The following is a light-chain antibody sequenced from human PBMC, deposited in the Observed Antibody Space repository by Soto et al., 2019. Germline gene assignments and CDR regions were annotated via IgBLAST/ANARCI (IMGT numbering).Light chain of an antibody. J-gene: IGLJ2*01. CDR3: CSYVGGSTLV. V-gene: IGLV2-23*01. CDR1: SSGVGSYNL. Sequence: QSALTQPASVSGSPGQSITISCTGTSSGVGSYNLVSWYQQYPGKAPKLMIYEGSKRPSGVSNRFSGSKSGNTASLTISGLQAEDEGDYYCCSYVGGSTLVFGGGTKLTVL. CDR2: EGS.